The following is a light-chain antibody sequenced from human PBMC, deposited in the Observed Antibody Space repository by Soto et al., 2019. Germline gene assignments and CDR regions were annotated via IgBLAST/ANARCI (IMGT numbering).Light chain of an antibody. CDR1: HTISSSY. Sequence: EIVMTQSPATLSVSPGERATLSCSASHTISSSYLAWYQQKPGQAPRLLMYGISRRATGIPDRFSGSGSGTDFTLTITRLEPEDFAVYYCQQYVTSSPRTFGQGTKVDIK. V-gene: IGKV3-20*01. CDR2: GIS. J-gene: IGKJ1*01. CDR3: QQYVTSSPRT.